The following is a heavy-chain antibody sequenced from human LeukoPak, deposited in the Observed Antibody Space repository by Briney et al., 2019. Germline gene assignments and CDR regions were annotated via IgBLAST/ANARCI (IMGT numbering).Heavy chain of an antibody. Sequence: GASLKISCKASGYAFTSYWISWVRQMPGKGLEWMGKIVPSVCYSNYSQSFQGHVTISVDKSINTAYLHLSSLKSSDTSMYCRARGDVGRGPWGQGTLVSVS. V-gene: IGHV5-10-1*01. CDR3: ARGDVGRGP. J-gene: IGHJ5*02. D-gene: IGHD1-26*01. CDR1: GYAFTSYW. CDR2: IVPSVCYS.